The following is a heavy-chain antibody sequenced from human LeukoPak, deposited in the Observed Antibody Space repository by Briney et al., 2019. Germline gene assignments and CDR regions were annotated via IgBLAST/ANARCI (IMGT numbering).Heavy chain of an antibody. CDR1: GFTFSSYW. V-gene: IGHV3-7*05. Sequence: GGSLRLSCAASGFTFSSYWMAWVRQAPGKGLEWVGNINQDGSGKNYVDSVKGRLTISRDNAQNSLYLQMNTLRAEDTAVYYCAGDASGSLDFWGQGTLVTVSS. CDR2: INQDGSGK. D-gene: IGHD1-26*01. CDR3: AGDASGSLDF. J-gene: IGHJ4*02.